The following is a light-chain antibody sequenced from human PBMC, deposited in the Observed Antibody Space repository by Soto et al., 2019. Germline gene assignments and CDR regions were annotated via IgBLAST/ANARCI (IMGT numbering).Light chain of an antibody. J-gene: IGKJ3*01. CDR3: MQARQTPFT. CDR1: QSLLYIDGYNY. CDR2: SAS. Sequence: DIVMTQSPVSLAVTPGEPASISCTSSQSLLYIDGYNYLDWYLQKPGQPPQLLIYSASNRASGVTDRFSGSGSGTDFTLKISRVEAEDVVVYFCMQARQTPFTFGPGIKVDIK. V-gene: IGKV2-28*01.